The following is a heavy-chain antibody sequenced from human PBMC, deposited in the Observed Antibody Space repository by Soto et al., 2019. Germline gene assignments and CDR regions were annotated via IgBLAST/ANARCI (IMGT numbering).Heavy chain of an antibody. V-gene: IGHV4-30-4*01. Sequence: SETLSLTCTVSGGSISSGDYYWSWVRQPPGKGLEWIGYIYHSGSTYYNPSLKSRVTISVDTSKNQFSLKLSSVTAADTAVYYCARPVWSSVWYEGNWFDPWGQGTLVTVSS. D-gene: IGHD6-19*01. CDR3: ARPVWSSVWYEGNWFDP. CDR1: GGSISSGDYY. J-gene: IGHJ5*02. CDR2: IYHSGST.